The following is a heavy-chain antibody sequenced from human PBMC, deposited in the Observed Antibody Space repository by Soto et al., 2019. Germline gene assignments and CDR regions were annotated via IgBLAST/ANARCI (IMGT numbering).Heavy chain of an antibody. Sequence: PSETLSLTCIVSGGSITSYHWSWIRQFPGKGLEWIAYTSYTGNTNYNPSLKSRVTISLDTSKNQLSLKWTSMTAADTAVYYCARARSTYGGGGTGEVKENWFDPWGPGTLVTVSS. J-gene: IGHJ5*02. D-gene: IGHD2-8*01. V-gene: IGHV4-59*01. CDR3: ARARSTYGGGGTGEVKENWFDP. CDR2: TSYTGNT. CDR1: GGSITSYH.